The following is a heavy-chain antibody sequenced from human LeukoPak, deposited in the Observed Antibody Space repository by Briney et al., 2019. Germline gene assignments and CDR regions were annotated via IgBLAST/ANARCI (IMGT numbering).Heavy chain of an antibody. CDR3: ATATTDNYYYYYMDV. CDR1: GYTLTELS. D-gene: IGHD4-11*01. J-gene: IGHJ6*03. Sequence: GASVKVSCKVSGYTLTELSMHWVRQAPGKGLEWMGGFDPEDGETIYAQKFQGRVTTTEDTSTDTAYMELSSLRSEDTAVYYCATATTDNYYYYYMDVWGKGTTVTVSS. CDR2: FDPEDGET. V-gene: IGHV1-24*01.